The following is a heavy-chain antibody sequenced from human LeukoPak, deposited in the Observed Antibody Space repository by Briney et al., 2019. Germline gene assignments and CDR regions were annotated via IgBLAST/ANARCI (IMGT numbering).Heavy chain of an antibody. Sequence: GGSLRLSCAASGFTFSRYSMNWVRQAPGKGLEWVSYISSSRSNIYYEDSVKGRFNNSRDNAKNSLYLQMNSLRAEDTAVYYCATSSIAARFYYYYYYMDVWGKGTTVTVSS. J-gene: IGHJ6*03. D-gene: IGHD6-6*01. CDR2: ISSSRSNI. CDR1: GFTFSRYS. CDR3: ATSSIAARFYYYYYYMDV. V-gene: IGHV3-48*01.